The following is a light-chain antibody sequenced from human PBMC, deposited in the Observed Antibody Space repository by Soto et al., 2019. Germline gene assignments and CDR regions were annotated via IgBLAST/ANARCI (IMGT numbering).Light chain of an antibody. CDR3: QQYNNFWT. V-gene: IGKV3-15*01. J-gene: IGKJ1*01. Sequence: EIVMTQSPATLSVSPGERATLSCRASQSVSSNLAWYQQKPGKAPRLLIYGASTRATGIPARFSGSGSGTEFTLTISSLQSEDFAVYYCQQYNNFWTFGQGTKVDIK. CDR1: QSVSSN. CDR2: GAS.